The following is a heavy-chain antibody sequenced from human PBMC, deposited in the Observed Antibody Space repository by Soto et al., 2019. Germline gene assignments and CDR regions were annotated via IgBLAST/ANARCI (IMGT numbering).Heavy chain of an antibody. CDR1: GGTFSSYA. V-gene: IGHV1-69*13. D-gene: IGHD3-10*01. CDR3: ARATTMVRGVIAHFDY. CDR2: IIPIFGTA. Sequence: SVKVSCKASGGTFSSYAISWVRQAPGQGLEWMGGIIPIFGTANYAQKFQGRVTITADESTSTAYMELSSLRSEDTAVYYCARATTMVRGVIAHFDYWGQGTLVTVSS. J-gene: IGHJ4*02.